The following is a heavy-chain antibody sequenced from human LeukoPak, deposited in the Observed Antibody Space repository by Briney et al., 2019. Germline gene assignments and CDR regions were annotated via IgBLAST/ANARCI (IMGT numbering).Heavy chain of an antibody. J-gene: IGHJ5*02. V-gene: IGHV4-39*01. Sequence: SETLSLTCTVSGGSISSTSYYWGWIRQPPGKGLEWIGSIYYSGSTYYNPSLKSRVTISVDTSKNQFSLKLSSVTAADTAVYYCARHRWNPNSFDPWGQGTLVTVSS. D-gene: IGHD1-1*01. CDR3: ARHRWNPNSFDP. CDR1: GGSISSTSYY. CDR2: IYYSGST.